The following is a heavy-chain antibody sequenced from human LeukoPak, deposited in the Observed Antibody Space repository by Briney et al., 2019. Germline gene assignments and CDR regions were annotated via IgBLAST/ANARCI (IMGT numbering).Heavy chain of an antibody. CDR3: ARSASWYRGWFDP. CDR1: GGSISSSSYY. Sequence: PSETLSLTCTVSGGSISSSSYYWGWIRQPPGKGLEWIGSIYYSGSTYYNPSLKSRVTISVDTSKNQFSLKLSSVTAADTAVYYCARSASWYRGWFDPWGQGTLVTVSS. D-gene: IGHD6-13*01. J-gene: IGHJ5*02. V-gene: IGHV4-39*01. CDR2: IYYSGST.